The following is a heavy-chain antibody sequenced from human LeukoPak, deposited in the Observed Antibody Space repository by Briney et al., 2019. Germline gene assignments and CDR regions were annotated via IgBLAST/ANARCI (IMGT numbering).Heavy chain of an antibody. Sequence: PSETLSLTCAVYGGSLGGYSWSWIRQPPGKGLEWIGEINHSGSTNYNPSLKSRVTISVDTSKNQFSLKLTSVTAADTAVYYCATGYGSGTLRDRYYYMDVWGKGTTVTVSS. CDR3: ATGYGSGTLRDRYYYMDV. CDR2: INHSGST. J-gene: IGHJ6*03. D-gene: IGHD3-10*01. V-gene: IGHV4-34*01. CDR1: GGSLGGYS.